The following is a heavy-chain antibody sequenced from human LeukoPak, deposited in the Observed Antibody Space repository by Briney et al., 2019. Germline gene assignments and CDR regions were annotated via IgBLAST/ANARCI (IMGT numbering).Heavy chain of an antibody. Sequence: GGSLRLSCSASGFTFSSYAMNWVRQAPGKGLEWVSAFTTSGSGGSTRYADSVKGRFTISRDNSKNTLYLQMNSLRAEDTAVYYCAKKIKYGDIPALFDYWGQGTLVTVSS. CDR2: FTTSGSGGST. V-gene: IGHV3-23*01. CDR1: GFTFSSYA. CDR3: AKKIKYGDIPALFDY. D-gene: IGHD4-17*01. J-gene: IGHJ4*02.